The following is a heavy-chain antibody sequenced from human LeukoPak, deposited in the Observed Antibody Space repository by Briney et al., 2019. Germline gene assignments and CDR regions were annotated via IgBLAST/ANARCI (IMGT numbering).Heavy chain of an antibody. V-gene: IGHV1-2*02. J-gene: IGHJ4*02. Sequence: GASVEVSCKASGYTFTGYYMHWVRQAPGQGLEWMGWINPNSGGTNYAQKFQGRVTMTRDTSISTAYMELSRLRSDDTAVYYCARADGYSSGWCDYWGQGTLVTVSS. CDR3: ARADGYSSGWCDY. D-gene: IGHD6-19*01. CDR1: GYTFTGYY. CDR2: INPNSGGT.